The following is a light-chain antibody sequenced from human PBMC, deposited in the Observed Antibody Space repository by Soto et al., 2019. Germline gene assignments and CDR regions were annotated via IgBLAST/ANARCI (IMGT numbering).Light chain of an antibody. V-gene: IGKV1-27*01. J-gene: IGKJ3*01. Sequence: DIQMTQSPSSLSSSVGDRVTITCRASQGMSNYLAWYQQKPGKVPKLLIYAASTLQSGVPYRFSGSGSGTDFTLTISSLQPEDVATYYCQKYNSAPCTFGPGTKVDIK. CDR2: AAS. CDR1: QGMSNY. CDR3: QKYNSAPCT.